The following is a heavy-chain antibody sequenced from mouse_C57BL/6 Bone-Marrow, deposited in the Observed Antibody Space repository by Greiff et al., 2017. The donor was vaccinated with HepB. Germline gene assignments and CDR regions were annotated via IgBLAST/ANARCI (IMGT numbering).Heavy chain of an antibody. CDR3: ARTPGDGRYFEV. V-gene: IGHV1-61*01. J-gene: IGHJ1*03. Sequence: QVQLQQPGAELVRPGSSAKLSCKASGYTFTSYWMDWVKQRPGQGLEWIGNIYPSDSETHYNQKFKDKATLTVDKSSSTAYMQISSLTSEDSAVYYCARTPGDGRYFEVWGTGTTGTGSA. CDR1: GYTFTSYW. CDR2: IYPSDSET.